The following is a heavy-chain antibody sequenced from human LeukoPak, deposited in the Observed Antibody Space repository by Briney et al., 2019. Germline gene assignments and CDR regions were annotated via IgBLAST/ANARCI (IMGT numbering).Heavy chain of an antibody. J-gene: IGHJ4*02. Sequence: GGSLRLSCAASGFTFSSYWMSWVRQAPGKGLEWVANIKQDGSEKYYVDSVKGRFTISRDNAKNSLYLQMNSLRAEDTAVYYCARGEYCSSTSCYSPHPWDYWGQGTLVTVS. V-gene: IGHV3-7*01. D-gene: IGHD2-2*02. CDR3: ARGEYCSSTSCYSPHPWDY. CDR2: IKQDGSEK. CDR1: GFTFSSYW.